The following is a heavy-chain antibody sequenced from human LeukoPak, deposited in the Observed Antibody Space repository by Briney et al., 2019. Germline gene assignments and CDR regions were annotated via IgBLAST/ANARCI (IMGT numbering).Heavy chain of an antibody. V-gene: IGHV3-11*06. CDR1: GFTFSDYY. J-gene: IGHJ4*02. D-gene: IGHD1-1*01. Sequence: GGSLRLSCAASGFTFSDYYMSWIRQAPGKGLEWVSYISSSSSYTNYADSVKGRFTISRDNAKNSLYLQMNSLRAEDTAVYYCARDLNWNDGFAYWGQGTLVTVSS. CDR2: ISSSSSYT. CDR3: ARDLNWNDGFAY.